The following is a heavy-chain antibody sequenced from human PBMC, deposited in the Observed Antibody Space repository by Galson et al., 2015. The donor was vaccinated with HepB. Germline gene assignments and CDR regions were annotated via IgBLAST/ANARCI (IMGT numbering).Heavy chain of an antibody. CDR3: GVRRGR. Sequence: SLRLSCAASGFNFSNYWMHWVRQAPGKGPVWVSHIKSDGINTYYADSVKGRFTISRDNAKDKVYLQMKSLRVEDTAIYYCGVRRGRWGQGTLVTVTS. CDR2: IKSDGINT. J-gene: IGHJ4*02. CDR1: GFNFSNYW. V-gene: IGHV3-74*01.